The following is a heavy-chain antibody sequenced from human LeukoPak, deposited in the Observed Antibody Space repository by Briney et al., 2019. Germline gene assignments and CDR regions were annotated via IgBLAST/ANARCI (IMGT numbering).Heavy chain of an antibody. CDR2: INGGGTTT. V-gene: IGHV3-74*01. CDR1: GFTFSSYS. J-gene: IGHJ5*02. Sequence: GGSLRLSCAASGFTFSSYSMNWVRQPPGKGLVWVSRINGGGTTTTYADSVKGRFTISRDNAKSTLYLQMNSLRDEDTAVYYCARSDWFDPWGQGTLVTVSS. CDR3: ARSDWFDP.